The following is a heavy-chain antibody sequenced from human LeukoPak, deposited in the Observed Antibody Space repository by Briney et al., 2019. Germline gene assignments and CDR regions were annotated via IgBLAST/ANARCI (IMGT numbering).Heavy chain of an antibody. CDR1: GYTFTRYA. Sequence: ASVKFSCKASGYTFTRYAMNWVRQAPGQGLEWMGWINTNTGIPTYAQGFTGRFVFSLDTSVNTAYLQISSLKADDTALYYCARSSSWYVEVFYYPMDVWGQGTTVTVSS. CDR2: INTNTGIP. D-gene: IGHD6-13*01. J-gene: IGHJ6*02. CDR3: ARSSSWYVEVFYYPMDV. V-gene: IGHV7-4-1*02.